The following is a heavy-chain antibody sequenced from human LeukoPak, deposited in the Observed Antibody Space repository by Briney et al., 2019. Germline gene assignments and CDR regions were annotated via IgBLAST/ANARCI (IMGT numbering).Heavy chain of an antibody. CDR3: QILRPGSYYDY. Sequence: PGGSLRLSCAASGFTFSSYAMHWVRQAPGKGLEWVAVISYDGSNKYYADSVKGRFTISRDNSRNTLYLQMNSLRAEDTAVYYCQILRPGSYYDYWGQGTLVTVSS. V-gene: IGHV3-30*04. CDR2: ISYDGSNK. D-gene: IGHD1-26*01. CDR1: GFTFSSYA. J-gene: IGHJ4*02.